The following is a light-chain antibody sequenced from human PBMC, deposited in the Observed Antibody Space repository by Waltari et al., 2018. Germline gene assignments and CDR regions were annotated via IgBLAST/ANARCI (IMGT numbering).Light chain of an antibody. CDR3: QVWDSSSDHPV. V-gene: IGLV3-21*01. CDR2: YDS. Sequence: SYDVTQPRSVSVSPGPTASITCGGDNIGSKNVHWYQQKPAQAPVLVIYYDSDRPSGIPERFSGSNSGNTATLTISGVEAGDEADYYCQVWDSSSDHPVFGGGTRLTVL. CDR1: NIGSKN. J-gene: IGLJ2*01.